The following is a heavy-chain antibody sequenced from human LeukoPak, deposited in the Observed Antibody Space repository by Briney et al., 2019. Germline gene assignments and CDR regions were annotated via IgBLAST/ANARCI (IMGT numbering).Heavy chain of an antibody. CDR2: IYYSGST. CDR1: GGSISSSSYY. CDR3: ARLCTGARLYYYYYMDV. D-gene: IGHD1-26*01. Sequence: SETLSLTCTVSGGSISSSSYYWGWIRQPPGKGLEWIGSIYYSGSTYYNPSLKSRVTISVDTSKNQFSLKLSSVTAADTAVYYCARLCTGARLYYYYYMDVWGKGTTVTVSS. V-gene: IGHV4-39*01. J-gene: IGHJ6*03.